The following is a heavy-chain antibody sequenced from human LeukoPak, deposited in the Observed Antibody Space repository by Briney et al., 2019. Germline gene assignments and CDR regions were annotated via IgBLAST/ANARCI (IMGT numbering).Heavy chain of an antibody. D-gene: IGHD3-10*01. CDR3: ARHGPVVGLWFGELLGSNWFDP. V-gene: IGHV4-59*08. CDR2: IYYSGST. CDR1: GGSISSYY. J-gene: IGHJ5*02. Sequence: PSETLSLTCTVSGGSISSYYWSWIRQPPGKGPEWIGYIYYSGSTNYNPSLKSRVTISVDASKNQFSLKLSSVTAADTAVYYCARHGPVVGLWFGELLGSNWFDPWGQGTLVTVSS.